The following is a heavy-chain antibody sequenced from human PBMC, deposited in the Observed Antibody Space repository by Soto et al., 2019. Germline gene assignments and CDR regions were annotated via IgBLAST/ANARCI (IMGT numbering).Heavy chain of an antibody. CDR3: ARRAVSITIFGVVTVFDY. CDR1: GGSISSYY. D-gene: IGHD3-3*01. Sequence: SETLSLTCTVSGGSISSYYWSRIRQPPGKGLEWIGYIYYSGSTNYNPSLKSRVTISVDTSKNQFSLKLSSVTAADTAVYYCARRAVSITIFGVVTVFDYWGQGTLVTVSS. V-gene: IGHV4-59*01. J-gene: IGHJ4*02. CDR2: IYYSGST.